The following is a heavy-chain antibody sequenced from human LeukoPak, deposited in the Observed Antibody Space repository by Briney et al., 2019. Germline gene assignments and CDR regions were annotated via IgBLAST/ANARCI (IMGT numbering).Heavy chain of an antibody. Sequence: SETLSLTCTVSGGSINSGSYYWSWIRQPAGKGLEWIGRIYTSGSTNYNPSLKSRVTISVDTSKNQFSLKLSSVTAADTAVYYCAREDIVVVPAALPYFQHWGQGTLVTVSS. V-gene: IGHV4-61*02. CDR3: AREDIVVVPAALPYFQH. CDR2: IYTSGST. J-gene: IGHJ1*01. D-gene: IGHD2-2*01. CDR1: GGSINSGSYY.